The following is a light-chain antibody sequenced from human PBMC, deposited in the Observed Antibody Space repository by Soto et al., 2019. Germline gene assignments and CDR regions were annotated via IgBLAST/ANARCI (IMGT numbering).Light chain of an antibody. V-gene: IGKV3-15*01. CDR1: QSVSSN. CDR2: GAS. Sequence: EIVMMQSPATLSVSPGERATLSCTATQSVSSNLAWYPQKPGQAPRLLIYGASTRATGIPARFSGSGSGTEFTLTIRSLQSKYFAVYYCQQYNNWRPLTFGQGTKVEI. J-gene: IGKJ1*01. CDR3: QQYNNWRPLT.